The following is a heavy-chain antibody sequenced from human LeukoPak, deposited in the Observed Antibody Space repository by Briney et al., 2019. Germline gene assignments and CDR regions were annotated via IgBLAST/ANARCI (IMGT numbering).Heavy chain of an antibody. CDR1: GFTVSSYA. Sequence: PGGSLRLSCAASGFTVSSYAMHWVRQSLGKGLEWVAVMSYDGFNKYYADSVKGRFTISRDNSKNTLYLQMNSLRAEDTAVYYCAKTKGYSYGYYFDYWGQGTLVTVSS. J-gene: IGHJ4*02. CDR3: AKTKGYSYGYYFDY. V-gene: IGHV3-30*18. D-gene: IGHD5-18*01. CDR2: MSYDGFNK.